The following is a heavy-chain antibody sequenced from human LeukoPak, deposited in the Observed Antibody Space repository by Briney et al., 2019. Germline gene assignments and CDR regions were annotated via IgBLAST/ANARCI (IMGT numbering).Heavy chain of an antibody. J-gene: IGHJ5*02. D-gene: IGHD3-3*01. V-gene: IGHV1-69*05. CDR1: GGTFSSYA. Sequence: SVKVSCKASGGTFSSYAISWVRQAPGQGLEWMGGIIPIFGTANYAQKLQGRVTMTTDTSTSTAYMELRSLRSDDTAVYYCARDAIVRNDFWSGYYLDRGKPGGLNWFDPWGQGTLVTVSS. CDR3: ARDAIVRNDFWSGYYLDRGKPGGLNWFDP. CDR2: IIPIFGTA.